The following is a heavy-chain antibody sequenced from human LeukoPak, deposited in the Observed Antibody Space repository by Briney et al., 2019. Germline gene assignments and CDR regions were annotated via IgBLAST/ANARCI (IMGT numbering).Heavy chain of an antibody. J-gene: IGHJ3*02. CDR1: GFTFSSCW. Sequence: GGSLRLSCAASGFTFSSCWMSWVRRAPGKGLEWVASINQEGSQNYYVDSVKGRFTISRDNTKKSLYLQINRLRFDDTAVYYCARDADLGATITGAFDIWGQGTLVIVSS. CDR3: ARDADLGATITGAFDI. CDR2: INQEGSQN. V-gene: IGHV3-7*01. D-gene: IGHD5-24*01.